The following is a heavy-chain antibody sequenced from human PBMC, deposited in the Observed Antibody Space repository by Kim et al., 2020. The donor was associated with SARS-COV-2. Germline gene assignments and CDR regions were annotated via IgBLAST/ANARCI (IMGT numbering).Heavy chain of an antibody. CDR2: IKGDGTNT. Sequence: GGSLRLSCAASGFTFSNYGMHWVRQVPGKGLVWVSHIKGDGTNTKYADSVTGRFTISRDNAKNTLYLQMNSLRAEDTVVYYCARDDDATTVPIDFWGQGTLVTVSS. V-gene: IGHV3-74*01. D-gene: IGHD4-17*01. J-gene: IGHJ4*02. CDR3: ARDDDATTVPIDF. CDR1: GFTFSNYG.